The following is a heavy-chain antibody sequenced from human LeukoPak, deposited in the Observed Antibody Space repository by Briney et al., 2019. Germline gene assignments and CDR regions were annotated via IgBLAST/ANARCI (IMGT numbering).Heavy chain of an antibody. CDR1: GFTFSSYW. CDR2: IKQDGSEK. Sequence: QPGGSLRLSCAASGFTFSSYWMSWVRQAPGMGLEWVANIKQDGSEKNYVDSAKGRFTISRDSAKNSLYLQMSSLRAEDTAVYYCVRNSPDGWDWGQGTLVTVSS. CDR3: VRNSPDGWD. V-gene: IGHV3-7*03. J-gene: IGHJ4*02. D-gene: IGHD1-26*01.